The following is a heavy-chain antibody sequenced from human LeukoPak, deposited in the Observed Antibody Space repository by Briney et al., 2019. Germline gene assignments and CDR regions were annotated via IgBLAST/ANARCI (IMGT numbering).Heavy chain of an antibody. J-gene: IGHJ3*02. CDR2: MNPNSGNT. CDR1: GYTFTSYG. Sequence: EASVKVSCKASGYTFTSYGISWVRQATGQGLEWMGWMNPNSGNTGYAQKFQGRVTITRNTSISTAYMELSSLRSEDTAVYYCAVGQIAARLRGDAFDIWXXXXXXTVSX. CDR3: AVGQIAARLRGDAFDI. D-gene: IGHD6-6*01. V-gene: IGHV1-8*03.